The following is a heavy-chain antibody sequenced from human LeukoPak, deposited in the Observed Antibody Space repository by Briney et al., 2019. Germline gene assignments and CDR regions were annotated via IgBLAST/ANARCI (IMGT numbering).Heavy chain of an antibody. CDR2: INPSGGST. Sequence: GASVKVSCKASGYTFTSYYMHWVRQAPGQGLEWMGIINPSGGSTSYAQKFQGRVTMTRDTSISTAYMELSRLRSDDTAVYYCARARHETGTTGTTFYDCYYMDVWGKGTTVTISS. V-gene: IGHV1-46*01. CDR3: ARARHETGTTGTTFYDCYYMDV. D-gene: IGHD1-1*01. CDR1: GYTFTSYY. J-gene: IGHJ6*03.